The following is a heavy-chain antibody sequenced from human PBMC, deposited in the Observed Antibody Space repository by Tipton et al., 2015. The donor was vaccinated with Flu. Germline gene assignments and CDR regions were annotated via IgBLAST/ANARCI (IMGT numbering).Heavy chain of an antibody. V-gene: IGHV4-38-2*02. CDR2: MYHSGST. CDR1: AYSISSAHY. J-gene: IGHJ4*02. Sequence: TLSLTCTVSAYSISSAHYWAWIRQPPGKGLEWIGSMYHSGSTYHNPSLKSRVTISVDTSKNQFSLKLSSVTAADTAVYYCARQTTRDYYGSGSENCFDYWGQGTLVTVSS. CDR3: ARQTTRDYYGSGSENCFDY. D-gene: IGHD3-10*01.